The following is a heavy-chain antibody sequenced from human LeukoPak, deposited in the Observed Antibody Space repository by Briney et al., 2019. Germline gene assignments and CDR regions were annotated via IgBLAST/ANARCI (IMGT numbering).Heavy chain of an antibody. CDR2: FSETNSGI. Sequence: GVSLRLSCAASGFTFSSYAMSWVRQAPGKGLEWVSGFSETNSGIYYADSVRGRFTISRDKSKNTVYLQMNSLRAEDTAVYYCAIPPEDYSDYHHYGMDVWGQGTTVTVSS. J-gene: IGHJ6*02. CDR3: AIPPEDYSDYHHYGMDV. D-gene: IGHD4-11*01. CDR1: GFTFSSYA. V-gene: IGHV3-23*01.